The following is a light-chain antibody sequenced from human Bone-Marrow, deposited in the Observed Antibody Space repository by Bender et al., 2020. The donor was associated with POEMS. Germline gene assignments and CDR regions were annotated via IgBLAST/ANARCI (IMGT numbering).Light chain of an antibody. CDR2: EDL. Sequence: QSVLTQPPSVSGAPGQRVTISCTGSSSNTGSGYDINWYQQHPGKAPKLMLYEDLKRPSGVSSRFSGSKSGNTASLTISGLQAEDEADYYCCSPAGSNTFVFGGGTQLTVL. J-gene: IGLJ3*02. CDR1: SSNTGSGYD. V-gene: IGLV2-23*02. CDR3: CSPAGSNTFV.